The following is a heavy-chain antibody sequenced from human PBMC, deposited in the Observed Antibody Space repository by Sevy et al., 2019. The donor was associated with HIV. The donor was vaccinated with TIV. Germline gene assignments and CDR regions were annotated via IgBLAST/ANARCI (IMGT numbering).Heavy chain of an antibody. CDR1: GGPISTCTNF. CDR2: IDCGGST. D-gene: IGHD3-16*01. Sequence: SETLSLTCIVSGGPISTCTNFWGWIRQTPGKGLEWIGSIDCGGSTYYNPSFKSRVAISVDSSKNQFSLKENSVSAADTAVYYCARGRITFFGDWGQGALVPVSS. V-gene: IGHV4-39*01. CDR3: ARGRITFFGD. J-gene: IGHJ4*02.